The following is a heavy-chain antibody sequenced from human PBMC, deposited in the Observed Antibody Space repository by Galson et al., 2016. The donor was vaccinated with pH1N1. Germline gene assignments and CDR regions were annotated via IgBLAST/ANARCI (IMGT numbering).Heavy chain of an antibody. J-gene: IGHJ4*02. D-gene: IGHD6-19*01. Sequence: CAISGDSVSSNSAAWNWIRQSPSRGLEWLGRTYYRSKWFYNYAVSVQGRITINPDTSKNQFSLQLNSVTPEDTAVYSCARHSPGRAVGVFDCWGQGTLVTVSS. CDR1: GDSVSSNSAA. CDR3: ARHSPGRAVGVFDC. V-gene: IGHV6-1*01. CDR2: TYYRSKWFY.